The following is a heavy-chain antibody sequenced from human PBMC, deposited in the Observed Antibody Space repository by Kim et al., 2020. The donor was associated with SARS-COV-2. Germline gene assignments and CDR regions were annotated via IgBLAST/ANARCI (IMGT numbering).Heavy chain of an antibody. V-gene: IGHV3-21*01. Sequence: GGSLRLSCAASGFTFSSYSMNWVRQAPGKGLEWVSSISSSSSYIYYADSVKGRFTISRDNAKNSLYLQMNSLRAEDTAVYYCARVPYYCSSTSCYSDDYYGMDVWGQGTTVTVSS. J-gene: IGHJ6*02. CDR1: GFTFSSYS. D-gene: IGHD2-2*01. CDR3: ARVPYYCSSTSCYSDDYYGMDV. CDR2: ISSSSSYI.